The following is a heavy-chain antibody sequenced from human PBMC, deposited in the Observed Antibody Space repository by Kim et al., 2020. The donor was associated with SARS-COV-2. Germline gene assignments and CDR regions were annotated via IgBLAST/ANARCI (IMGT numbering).Heavy chain of an antibody. D-gene: IGHD3-22*01. Sequence: QGRVTITADESTSTAYMELSSLRSEDTAVYYCARGYYDSSGYYHGDAFDIWGQGTMVTVSS. J-gene: IGHJ3*02. CDR3: ARGYYDSSGYYHGDAFDI. V-gene: IGHV1-69*01.